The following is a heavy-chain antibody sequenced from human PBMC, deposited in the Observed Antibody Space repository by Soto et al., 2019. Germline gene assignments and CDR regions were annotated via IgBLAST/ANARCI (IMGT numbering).Heavy chain of an antibody. CDR2: INWNGSST. V-gene: IGHV3-20*01. CDR3: ARDAGYSSGRSHY. CDR1: GFTFDDYG. Sequence: EVQLVESGGGVVRPGGSLRLSCAASGFTFDDYGMSWVRQAPGKGLEWVSGINWNGSSTGYADSVKGRFTVSRDNAKNSVYLQMNSLRAEDMAVYDCARDAGYSSGRSHYWGQGTLVTVSS. D-gene: IGHD6-19*01. J-gene: IGHJ4*02.